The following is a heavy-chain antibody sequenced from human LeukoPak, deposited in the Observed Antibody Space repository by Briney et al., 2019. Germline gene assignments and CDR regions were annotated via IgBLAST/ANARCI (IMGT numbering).Heavy chain of an antibody. CDR2: ISGSGGNT. CDR3: AKDSAFYYIDD. D-gene: IGHD3-10*01. Sequence: GGTLRLSCGASGFTFSTYGMSWVRQAPGKGLEWVSAISGSGGNTYYADSVKGRFTISRDNSKNTLYLQMNSLKGDDTAVYYCAKDSAFYYIDDWGKGTTVIISS. V-gene: IGHV3-23*01. J-gene: IGHJ6*03. CDR1: GFTFSTYG.